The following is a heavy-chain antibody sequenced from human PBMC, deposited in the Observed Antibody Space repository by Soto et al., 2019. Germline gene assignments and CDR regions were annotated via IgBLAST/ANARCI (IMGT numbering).Heavy chain of an antibody. J-gene: IGHJ4*02. CDR2: IYADGRT. CDR3: ARDIDY. V-gene: IGHV3-66*01. CDR1: GFIVSTIY. Sequence: GGSLRLSCAASGFIVSTIYMSWVRQAPGKGLEWVSTIYADGRTYYADSVKGRFTMSRDDVKNTLFLQMNSLRVEDTAVYYCARDIDYCGQGTLVTVSS.